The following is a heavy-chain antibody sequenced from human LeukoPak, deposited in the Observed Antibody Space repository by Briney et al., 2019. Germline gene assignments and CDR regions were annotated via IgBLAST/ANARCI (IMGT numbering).Heavy chain of an antibody. D-gene: IGHD6-6*01. J-gene: IGHJ4*02. Sequence: PGASVRLSCVASGFTFSNYWMHWVRQAPGQGLVWMAWIDPNRGVTKVEQTVQGRFTMTRDTANSTVYMELNSLRADDTAVYYCARGPSQGDSDYWGQGTLVTVSS. CDR3: ARGPSQGDSDY. CDR1: GFTFSNYW. CDR2: IDPNRGVT. V-gene: IGHV1-2*02.